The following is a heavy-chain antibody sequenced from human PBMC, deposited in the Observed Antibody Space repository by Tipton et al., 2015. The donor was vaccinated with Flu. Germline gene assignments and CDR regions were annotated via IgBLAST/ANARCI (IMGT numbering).Heavy chain of an antibody. V-gene: IGHV3-23*01. CDR2: INELGNDA. CDR1: GFTFRSFA. CDR3: ARGYDILTDGGGYFDY. J-gene: IGHJ4*02. D-gene: IGHD3-9*01. Sequence: PRLSCAVSGFTFRSFAMTWVRQAPGKGLEWVSTINELGNDAIYADSVKGRFTIPRDNSKNTLYLQMNSLRAEDTAVYYCARGYDILTDGGGYFDYWGQGTLVTVSS.